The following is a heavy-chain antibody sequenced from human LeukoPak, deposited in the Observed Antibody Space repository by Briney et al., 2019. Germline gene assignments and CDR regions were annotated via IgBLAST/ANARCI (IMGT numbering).Heavy chain of an antibody. D-gene: IGHD3-16*02. CDR3: ARVRLRLGELSPNYYYYMDV. J-gene: IGHJ6*03. CDR2: IIPIFGTA. Sequence: SVKVSCKASGGTFSSYAISWVRQAPGQGLEWMGGIIPIFGTANYAQKFQGRVTITTDESTSIAYMELSSLSSEDTAVYYCARVRLRLGELSPNYYYYMDVWGKGTTVTVSS. CDR1: GGTFSSYA. V-gene: IGHV1-69*05.